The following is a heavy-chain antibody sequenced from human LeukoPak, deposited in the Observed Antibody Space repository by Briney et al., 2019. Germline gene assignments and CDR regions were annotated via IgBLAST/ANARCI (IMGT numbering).Heavy chain of an antibody. CDR2: ISYDGSNK. CDR3: ARGWRATMIVVYFDY. J-gene: IGHJ4*02. Sequence: PGGSLRLSCAASGFTFSSYAMHWVRQAPGKGLEWVAVISYDGSNKYYADSVKGRFTISRDNSKNTLYLQMNSLRAEDTAVYYCARGWRATMIVVYFDYWGQGTLVTVSS. D-gene: IGHD3-22*01. CDR1: GFTFSSYA. V-gene: IGHV3-30*04.